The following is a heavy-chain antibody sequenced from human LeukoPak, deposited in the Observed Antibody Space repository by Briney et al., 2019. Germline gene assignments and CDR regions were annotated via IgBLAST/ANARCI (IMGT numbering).Heavy chain of an antibody. D-gene: IGHD3-22*01. J-gene: IGHJ4*02. V-gene: IGHV4-34*01. CDR2: INHSGST. CDR1: GGSFSGYY. CDR3: ARGPYQYYYDSSGYYPYYFDY. Sequence: SETLSLTCAVYGGSFSGYYWSWIRQPPGKGLEWIGEINHSGSTNYNLSLKSRVTISVDTSKNQFSLKLSSVTAADTAVYYCARGPYQYYYDSSGYYPYYFDYWGQGTLVTVSS.